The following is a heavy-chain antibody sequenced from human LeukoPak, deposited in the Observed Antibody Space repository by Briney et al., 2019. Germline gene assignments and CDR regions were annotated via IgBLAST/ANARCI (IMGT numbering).Heavy chain of an antibody. V-gene: IGHV3-48*01. CDR1: GFTFSGYD. Sequence: PGGSLRLSCAASGFTFSGYDMNWVRQAPGKGLEWVSYISSSTNTIHYGDSVKGRFTISRDNAKNSLYLQMNSLRAEDTAVYYCARRGSVAPAAMAEGLDYWGQGTLVTVSS. D-gene: IGHD2-2*01. CDR2: ISSSTNTI. J-gene: IGHJ4*02. CDR3: ARRGSVAPAAMAEGLDY.